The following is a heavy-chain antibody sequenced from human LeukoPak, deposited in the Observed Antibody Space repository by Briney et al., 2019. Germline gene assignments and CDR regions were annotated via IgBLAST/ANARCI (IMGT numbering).Heavy chain of an antibody. CDR3: AREPSSTPPWVDY. J-gene: IGHJ4*02. Sequence: GGSLRLSCAASGFTFSNFAMSWVRQAPGKGLEWVSGISGSGGSTYYADSVKGRFTISRDNAKNSLYLQMNSLRAEDTAVYYCAREPSSTPPWVDYWGQGTLVTVSS. V-gene: IGHV3-23*01. D-gene: IGHD2-2*01. CDR1: GFTFSNFA. CDR2: ISGSGGST.